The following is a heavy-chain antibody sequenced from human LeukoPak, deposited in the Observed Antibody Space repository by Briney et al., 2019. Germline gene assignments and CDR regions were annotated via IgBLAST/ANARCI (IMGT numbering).Heavy chain of an antibody. CDR3: ARSLYDSSGYCFDY. CDR2: INPNSGGT. CDR1: GYTFTGYY. J-gene: IGHJ4*02. D-gene: IGHD3-22*01. Sequence: ASVKVSCKASGYTFTGYYMHWVRQAPGQGLEWMGWINPNSGGTNYAQKFQGRVTMTRDTSISTAYMELSSLRSEDTAVYYCARSLYDSSGYCFDYWGQGTLVTVSS. V-gene: IGHV1-2*02.